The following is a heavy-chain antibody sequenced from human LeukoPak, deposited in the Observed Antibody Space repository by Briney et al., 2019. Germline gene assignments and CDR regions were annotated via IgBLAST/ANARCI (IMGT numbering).Heavy chain of an antibody. CDR1: GGSISSSSYY. J-gene: IGHJ4*02. D-gene: IGHD2-2*01. Sequence: PSETLSLTCTVSGGSISSSSYYWGWIRQPPGKGLEWIGSIYYSGSTYYNPSLKSRVTISVDTSKNQFSLKLSSVTAADAAVYYCACFGRSGYQLPVKYYFDYWGQGTLVTVSS. V-gene: IGHV4-39*01. CDR3: ACFGRSGYQLPVKYYFDY. CDR2: IYYSGST.